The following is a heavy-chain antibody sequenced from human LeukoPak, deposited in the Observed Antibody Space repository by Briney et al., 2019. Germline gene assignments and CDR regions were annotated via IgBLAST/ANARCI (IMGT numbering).Heavy chain of an antibody. CDR3: ASYHCSSTSCRFDY. J-gene: IGHJ4*02. V-gene: IGHV4-59*01. CDR2: IYYSGST. CDR1: GGSISRYY. D-gene: IGHD2-2*01. Sequence: SETLSLTCTVSGGSISRYYWSWIRQPPGKGLEWIGYIYYSGSTNYNPSLKSRVTISVDTSKNQFSLKLSSVTAADTAVYYCASYHCSSTSCRFDYWGQGTLVTVSS.